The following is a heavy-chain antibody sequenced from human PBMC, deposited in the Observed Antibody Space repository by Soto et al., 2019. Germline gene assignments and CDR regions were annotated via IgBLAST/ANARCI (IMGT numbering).Heavy chain of an antibody. CDR1: GGSMTPYY. CDR3: AVGDTTMALLYYSGMDV. CDR2: IQYNGGSGNI. Sequence: SETLSLTCSVSGGSMTPYYWSWLRQPPGKELEWIAYIQYNGGSGNIEYKPSLQSRVTISLDSSQNQFSLKLRSVTAADTAVYYCAVGDTTMALLYYSGMDVWGQGTTVTVSS. J-gene: IGHJ6*02. D-gene: IGHD5-18*01. V-gene: IGHV4-59*01.